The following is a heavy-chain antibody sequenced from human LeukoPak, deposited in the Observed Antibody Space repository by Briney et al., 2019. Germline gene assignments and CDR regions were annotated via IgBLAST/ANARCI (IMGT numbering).Heavy chain of an antibody. CDR3: ARGLYYDFWSSNWFDP. J-gene: IGHJ5*02. Sequence: ASVKVSCKASGYTFTSYDINWVRQATGQGLEWMGWMNPNSGNTGYAQKFQGRVTMTSNTSISTAYMDLSSLRSEDTAVYYCARGLYYDFWSSNWFDPWGQGTLVTVS. D-gene: IGHD3-3*01. V-gene: IGHV1-8*01. CDR2: MNPNSGNT. CDR1: GYTFTSYD.